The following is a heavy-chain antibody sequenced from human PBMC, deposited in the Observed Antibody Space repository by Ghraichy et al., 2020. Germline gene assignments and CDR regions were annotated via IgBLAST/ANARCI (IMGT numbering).Heavy chain of an antibody. Sequence: GGSLRLSCAASGFTVSSNYMSWVRQAPGKGLEWVSVIYSGGSTYYADSVKGRFTISRDNSKNTLYLQMNSLRAEDTAVYYCARVNFSSYYYYYYMDVWGKGTTVTVSS. V-gene: IGHV3-66*01. CDR1: GFTVSSNY. CDR2: IYSGGST. D-gene: IGHD1-20*01. CDR3: ARVNFSSYYYYYYMDV. J-gene: IGHJ6*03.